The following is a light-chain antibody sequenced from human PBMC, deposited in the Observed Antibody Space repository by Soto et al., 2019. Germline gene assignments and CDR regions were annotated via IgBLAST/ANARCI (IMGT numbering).Light chain of an antibody. CDR3: QQYNNWALFT. J-gene: IGKJ3*01. CDR2: AAS. CDR1: PSVSIT. Sequence: EIVITHSPATLSVFPGERATLSSRARPSVSITVYWYPQRLGRRPRLLISAASTMATCIPPMFIGCVCGPEFTLTISSMQSEDFAVYYCQQYNNWALFTFGARTKVDI. V-gene: IGKV3-15*01.